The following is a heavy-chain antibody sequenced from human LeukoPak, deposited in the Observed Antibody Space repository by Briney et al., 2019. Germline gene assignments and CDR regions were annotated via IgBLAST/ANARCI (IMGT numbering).Heavy chain of an antibody. J-gene: IGHJ4*02. D-gene: IGHD3-22*01. CDR2: INPNSGGT. CDR3: ARMYYYDSGGP. V-gene: IGHV1-2*02. CDR1: GDTFTGYY. Sequence: ASVKVSCKASGDTFTGYYMHWVRQALGQGLEWMGWINPNSGGTNYAQKFQGRVTMTRDTSISTAYMELSRLRSDDTAVYYCARMYYYDSGGPWGQGTLVTVSS.